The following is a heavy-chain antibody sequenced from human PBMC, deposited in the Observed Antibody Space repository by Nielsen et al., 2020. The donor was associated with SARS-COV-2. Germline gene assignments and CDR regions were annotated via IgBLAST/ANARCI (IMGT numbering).Heavy chain of an antibody. D-gene: IGHD3-3*01. V-gene: IGHV7-4-1*02. CDR2: INTNTGNP. J-gene: IGHJ6*02. CDR3: ARDGRTTIFGVVINTYYGMDV. Sequence: WVRQAPGQGLEWMGWINTNTGNPTYAQGFTGRFVFSLDTSVSTAYLQISSLKAEDTAVYYCARDGRTTIFGVVINTYYGMDVWGQGTTVTVSS.